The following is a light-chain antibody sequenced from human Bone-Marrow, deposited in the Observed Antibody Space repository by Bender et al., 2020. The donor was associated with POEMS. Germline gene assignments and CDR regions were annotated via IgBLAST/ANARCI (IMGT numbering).Light chain of an antibody. CDR3: QAWDSSTKEV. Sequence: SYELTQPPSVSVLPGQTASISCSGDKLGDKYASWYQLKSGQSPLLVIYQDTKRPSGIPERFTGANSGNPATLTILGTQAMDEADYYCQAWDSSTKEVFGGGTKLTVL. CDR2: QDT. J-gene: IGLJ2*01. CDR1: KLGDKY. V-gene: IGLV3-1*01.